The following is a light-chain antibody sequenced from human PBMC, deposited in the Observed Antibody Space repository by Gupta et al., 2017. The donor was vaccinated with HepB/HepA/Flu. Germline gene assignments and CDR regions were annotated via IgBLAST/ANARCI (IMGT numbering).Light chain of an antibody. CDR3: QQYYSTPPVT. V-gene: IGKV4-1*01. J-gene: IGKJ5*01. Sequence: DIVMTQSPDSLAVSLGERAPIKCKSSQSVLYSSNNKNYLAWYQQKPGQPPKLLIYWASTRESGVPDRFSGSGSGTDFTLTISSLQAEDVAVYYCQQYYSTPPVTFGQGTRLEIK. CDR1: QSVLYSSNNKNY. CDR2: WAS.